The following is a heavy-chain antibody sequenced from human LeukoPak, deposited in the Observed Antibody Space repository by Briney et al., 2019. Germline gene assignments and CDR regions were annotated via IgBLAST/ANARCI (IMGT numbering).Heavy chain of an antibody. CDR3: ATSQGVTTDFDY. J-gene: IGHJ4*02. CDR2: ISWNSGSI. V-gene: IGHV3-9*01. CDR1: GFTFDDYA. D-gene: IGHD4-17*01. Sequence: GGSLRLSCAASGFTFDDYAMHWVRQAPGDGLERVSVISWNSGSIGYADSVNGRFTISRDNAKNSLYLQMNSLRAEDTALYYCATSQGVTTDFDYWGQGTLVTVSS.